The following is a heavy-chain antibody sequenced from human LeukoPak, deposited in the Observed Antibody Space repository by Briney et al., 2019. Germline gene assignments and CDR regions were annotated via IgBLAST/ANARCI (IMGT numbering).Heavy chain of an antibody. D-gene: IGHD1-26*01. CDR3: ARDEGGPFDY. V-gene: IGHV1-24*01. J-gene: IGHJ4*02. CDR1: GYTLTELS. Sequence: ASVTVSFTVSGYTLTELSMHWVRQAPGKGLEWMGGFDPEDGETIYAQKFQGRVTMTEDTSTDTAYMELSSLRSEDTAVYYCARDEGGPFDYWGQGTLVTVSS. CDR2: FDPEDGET.